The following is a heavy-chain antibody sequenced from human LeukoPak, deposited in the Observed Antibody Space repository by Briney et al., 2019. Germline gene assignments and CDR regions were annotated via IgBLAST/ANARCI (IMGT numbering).Heavy chain of an antibody. CDR1: GFTFSSYG. D-gene: IGHD5-18*01. CDR3: AKDNGYSYGIDY. CDR2: ISYDGSNR. V-gene: IGHV3-30*18. Sequence: GGSLRLSCAASGFTFSSYGMHWVRQAPGKGLEWVALISYDGSNRYYADSVKGRFTISRDNSKNTLYLKMNSLRAEDTAVYYCAKDNGYSYGIDYWGQGTLVTVSS. J-gene: IGHJ4*02.